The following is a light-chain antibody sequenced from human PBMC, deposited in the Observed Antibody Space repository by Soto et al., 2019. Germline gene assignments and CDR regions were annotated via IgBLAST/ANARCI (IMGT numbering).Light chain of an antibody. Sequence: EIAMTQSPATLSVSPGDRATLSCRANQSVRSNLAWYQQRPGQAPRLLIYGVSTRAAGVPARFSGSGSGTEFTLIISSLQSEDFAVYYCQQYDNWPPPTFGQGTKGDIK. J-gene: IGKJ1*01. CDR2: GVS. CDR3: QQYDNWPPPT. CDR1: QSVRSN. V-gene: IGKV3-15*01.